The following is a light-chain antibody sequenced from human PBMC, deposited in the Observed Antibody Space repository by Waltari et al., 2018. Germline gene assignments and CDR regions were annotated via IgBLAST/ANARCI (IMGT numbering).Light chain of an antibody. J-gene: IGKJ4*01. Sequence: DIQMTQYPSTLTASVGDRVTITCRASQSISSWLAWHQQKAGKAPKLLIYKASNLESGVPSRFSGSGSWTEFTLTISSLQPDDVATYFCQQYDSYPLTFGGGTKVQIK. CDR2: KAS. V-gene: IGKV1-5*03. CDR3: QQYDSYPLT. CDR1: QSISSW.